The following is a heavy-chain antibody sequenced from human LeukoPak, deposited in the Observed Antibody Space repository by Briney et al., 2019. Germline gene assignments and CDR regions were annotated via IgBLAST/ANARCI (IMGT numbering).Heavy chain of an antibody. Sequence: GGSLRLSCAASGFPLSSYWMHWVPHAPGRGLVWVSRIDSDGSDTTYADPVKGRFTISRDNAKNTLYLQMNSLRAEDTAVYYCARVGLEGGAAAFDYWGQGILVTVSS. V-gene: IGHV3-74*01. CDR1: GFPLSSYW. J-gene: IGHJ4*02. D-gene: IGHD6-13*01. CDR2: IDSDGSDT. CDR3: ARVGLEGGAAAFDY.